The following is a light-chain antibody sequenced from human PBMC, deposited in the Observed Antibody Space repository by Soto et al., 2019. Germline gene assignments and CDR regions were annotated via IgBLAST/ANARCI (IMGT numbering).Light chain of an antibody. CDR2: SNN. CDR3: SSYTDRTHLV. CDR1: SSNIGSNT. Sequence: SVLTQPPSASGTPGQRVTISCSGSSSNIGSNTVNWYQQLPGTAPKLLIYSNNQRPSGVPDRFSGSKSGTSASLAISGLQAEDEADYYCSSYTDRTHLVFVTGT. J-gene: IGLJ1*01. V-gene: IGLV1-44*01.